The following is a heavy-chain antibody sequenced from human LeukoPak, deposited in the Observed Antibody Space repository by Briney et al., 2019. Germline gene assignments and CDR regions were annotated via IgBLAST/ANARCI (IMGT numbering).Heavy chain of an antibody. CDR1: GYTFTSYG. V-gene: IGHV1-18*01. CDR2: ISAYNGNT. J-gene: IGHJ6*03. D-gene: IGHD2-15*01. Sequence: ASVKVSCKASGYTFTSYGISWVRQAPGQGLEWMGWISAYNGNTNYAQKLQGRITMTTDTSTNTAYMELRCLTPADTAVYYCARVVANYYYYYMDVWAKGTTVTLPS. CDR3: ARVVANYYYYYMDV.